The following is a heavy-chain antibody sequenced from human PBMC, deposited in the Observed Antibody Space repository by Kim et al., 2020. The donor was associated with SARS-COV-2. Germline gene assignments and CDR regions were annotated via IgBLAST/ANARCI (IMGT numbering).Heavy chain of an antibody. V-gene: IGHV3-53*01. CDR2: IYSGGST. Sequence: GGSLRLSCAASGFTVSSNYMSWVRQAPGKGLEWVSVIYSGGSTYYADSVKGRFTISRDNSKNTLYLQMNSLRAEDTAVYYCARDRRGYDILTGYYRSGYFDYWGQGTLVTVSS. D-gene: IGHD3-9*01. CDR3: ARDRRGYDILTGYYRSGYFDY. J-gene: IGHJ4*02. CDR1: GFTVSSNY.